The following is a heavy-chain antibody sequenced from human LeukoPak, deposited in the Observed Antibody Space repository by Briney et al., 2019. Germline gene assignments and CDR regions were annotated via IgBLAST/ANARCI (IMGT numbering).Heavy chain of an antibody. CDR1: GGSISSYY. CDR2: IYYSGST. Sequence: SETLSLTCTVSGGSISSYYWSWIRQPPGKGLEWIGHIYYSGSTNYNPSLKSRVTISVDTSKNQFSLKLSSVTAADTAVYYCARKTYYYDSSVYYSYFNYWGQGTLVTVSS. J-gene: IGHJ4*02. D-gene: IGHD3-22*01. V-gene: IGHV4-59*08. CDR3: ARKTYYYDSSVYYSYFNY.